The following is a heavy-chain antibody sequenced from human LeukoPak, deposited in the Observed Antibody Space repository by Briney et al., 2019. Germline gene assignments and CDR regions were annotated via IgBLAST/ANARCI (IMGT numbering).Heavy chain of an antibody. CDR2: IWNDGRNE. D-gene: IGHD4/OR15-4a*01. CDR1: GFTFQNYG. V-gene: IGHV3-33*03. CDR3: SKGRTNDYGEPYTFGI. J-gene: IGHJ3*02. Sequence: PGGSLRLSCAASGFTFQNYGMHWVRQVPGKGLEWVAVIWNDGRNEHYADSVKGRFTISRDNSKNTLYLQMNSLRAEDTAVYYCSKGRTNDYGEPYTFGIWGQGTMVIVSS.